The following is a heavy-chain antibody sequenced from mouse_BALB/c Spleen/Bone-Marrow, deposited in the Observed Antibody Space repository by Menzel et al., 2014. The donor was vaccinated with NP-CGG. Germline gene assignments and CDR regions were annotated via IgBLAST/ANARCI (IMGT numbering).Heavy chain of an antibody. J-gene: IGHJ3*01. CDR1: GYSITSGYY. D-gene: IGHD1-2*01. V-gene: IGHV3-6*02. CDR2: INYDGDN. CDR3: AGRLLHGPLFAY. Sequence: ESGPGLVKPSQSLSLTCSVTGYSITSGYYWNWIRQFPGNKLEWMGYINYDGDNNYNPSLKNRISITRDTSKNQFFLKLNSVTTEDTATYYCAGRLLHGPLFAYWGQGTLVTVSA.